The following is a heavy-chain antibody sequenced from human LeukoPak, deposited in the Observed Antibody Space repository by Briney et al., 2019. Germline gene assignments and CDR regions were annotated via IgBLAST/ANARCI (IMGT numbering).Heavy chain of an antibody. V-gene: IGHV1-18*01. CDR1: GYXFTSYG. CDR3: ARGGDGDILTGLVFDY. Sequence: ASVKVSCKASGYXFTSYGISWVREAPGQGLEWMGWISAYNGNTNYAQKLQGRVTMTTDTSTSTAYMELRSLRSDDTAVYYCARGGDGDILTGLVFDYWGQGTLVTVSS. J-gene: IGHJ4*02. D-gene: IGHD3-9*01. CDR2: ISAYNGNT.